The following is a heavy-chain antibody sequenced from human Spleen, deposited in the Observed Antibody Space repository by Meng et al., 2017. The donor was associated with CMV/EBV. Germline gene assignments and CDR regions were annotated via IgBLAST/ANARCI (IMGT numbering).Heavy chain of an antibody. Sequence: QVQLQQWGPGLVKPSQTLSLTCTVSGGSISSGDYYWSWIRQPPGKGLEWIGYIYYSGSTYYNPSLKSRVTISVDTSKNQFSLKLSSVTAADTAVYYCDRAGGIGRSGWYFDYWGQGTLVTVSS. V-gene: IGHV4-30-4*08. D-gene: IGHD1-14*01. CDR2: IYYSGST. CDR1: GGSISSGDYY. J-gene: IGHJ4*02. CDR3: DRAGGIGRSGWYFDY.